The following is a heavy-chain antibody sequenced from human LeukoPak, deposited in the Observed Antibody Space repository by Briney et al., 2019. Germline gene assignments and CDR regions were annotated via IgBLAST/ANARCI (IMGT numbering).Heavy chain of an antibody. CDR3: ARGDGMGDRVDFDY. CDR1: GGSVSSGSYY. CDR2: IYYSGST. V-gene: IGHV4-61*01. D-gene: IGHD1-26*01. J-gene: IGHJ4*02. Sequence: PSETLSLTCTVSGGSVSSGSYYWSWIRQPPGKGLEWIGYIYYSGSTNYNPSLKSRVTISVDTSKNQFSLKLRSVSAAYTAVYYCARGDGMGDRVDFDYWGQGTLVTVSS.